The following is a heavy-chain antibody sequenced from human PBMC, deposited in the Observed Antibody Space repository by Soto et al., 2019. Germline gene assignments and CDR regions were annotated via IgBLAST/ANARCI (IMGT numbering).Heavy chain of an antibody. J-gene: IGHJ3*01. CDR3: VSGGTYHGFDL. V-gene: IGHV1-2*02. CDR2: IIPNSGGA. CDR1: GYSFTTYY. Sequence: ASVKVSCKASGYSFTTYYIHWVRQAPGQGLEWMGWIIPNSGGANYAQRFRGRITMTRDTSISTAYLEVSRLKYDDTAMYYCVSGGTYHGFDLWGQGTLVTVSS.